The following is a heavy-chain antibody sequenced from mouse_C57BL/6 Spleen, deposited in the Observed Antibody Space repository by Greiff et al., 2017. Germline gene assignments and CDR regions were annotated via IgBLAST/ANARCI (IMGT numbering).Heavy chain of an antibody. CDR1: GYTFTSYW. J-gene: IGHJ1*03. CDR3: TRRGRGGYFDV. Sequence: QVQLQQPGAELVMPGASVKLSCKASGYTFTSYWMHWVKQRPGQGLEWIGKIDPSDSYTNYNQKFKGKSTLTADKSSSTAYMQLSSLTSEDSAVYYCTRRGRGGYFDVWGTGTTVTVSS. D-gene: IGHD1-1*01. CDR2: IDPSDSYT. V-gene: IGHV1-69*01.